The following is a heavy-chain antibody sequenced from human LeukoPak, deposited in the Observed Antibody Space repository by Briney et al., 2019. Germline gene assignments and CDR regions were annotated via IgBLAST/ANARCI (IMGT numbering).Heavy chain of an antibody. Sequence: ASVKVSCKASGGTFSSYAISWVRQAPGQGLEWMGGIIPIFGTANYAQKFQGRVTITADESTSTAYMELSSLRSEDTAVYYCASGPYYYDSSGHYYLPDYWGQGTLVTVSS. V-gene: IGHV1-69*13. CDR2: IIPIFGTA. J-gene: IGHJ4*02. D-gene: IGHD3-22*01. CDR1: GGTFSSYA. CDR3: ASGPYYYDSSGHYYLPDY.